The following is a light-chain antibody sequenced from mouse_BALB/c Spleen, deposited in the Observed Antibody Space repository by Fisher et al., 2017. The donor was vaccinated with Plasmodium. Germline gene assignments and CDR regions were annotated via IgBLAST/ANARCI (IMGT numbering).Light chain of an antibody. Sequence: DIVLTQSPLSLPVSLGDQASISCRSSQSLVYSNGTTYLHWYLQKPGQSPKLLIYTVSNRFSGVPDRFSGSGSGTDFTLKISRVEAEDLGVYFCSQGTHVPWTFGGGTKLEIK. CDR2: TVS. CDR1: QSLVYSNGTTY. CDR3: SQGTHVPWT. J-gene: IGKJ1*01. V-gene: IGKV1-110*01.